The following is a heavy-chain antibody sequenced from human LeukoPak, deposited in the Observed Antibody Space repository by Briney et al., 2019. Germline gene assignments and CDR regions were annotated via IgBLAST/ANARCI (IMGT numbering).Heavy chain of an antibody. CDR2: IYTSGST. J-gene: IGHJ4*02. CDR3: ARDYYGSGSTRYYFDY. Sequence: TSQTLSLTCTVSGGSISSGSYYWSWIRQPAGKGLEWIGRIYTSGSTNYNPSLKSRVTISVDTSKNQFSLELSSVTAADTAVYYCARDYYGSGSTRYYFDYWGQGTLVTVSS. D-gene: IGHD3-10*01. V-gene: IGHV4-61*02. CDR1: GGSISSGSYY.